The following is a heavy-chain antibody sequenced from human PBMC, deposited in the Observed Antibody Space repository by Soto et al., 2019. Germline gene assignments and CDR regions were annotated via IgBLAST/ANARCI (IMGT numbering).Heavy chain of an antibody. CDR2: ISYSGNP. J-gene: IGHJ4*02. V-gene: IGHV4-59*01. Sequence: TLSLTCTFSGGSISPYYWSWIRQSPGKGLEWIGYISYSGNPYYSPSLKSRVIMSLDTSKNQITLKVASATAADTAVYFCARGVGSSPPRYWGQGTLVTVSS. CDR3: ARGVGSSPPRY. CDR1: GGSISPYY. D-gene: IGHD1-26*01.